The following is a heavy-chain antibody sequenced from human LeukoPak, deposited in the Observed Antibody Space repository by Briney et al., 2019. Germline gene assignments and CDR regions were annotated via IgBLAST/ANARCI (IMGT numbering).Heavy chain of an antibody. Sequence: GGSLRLSCAASGFTFSSYSMNWVRQAPGKGLEWLSSISSSSNYIYYADSVKGRFTISRDNANNSLHLQMNSLRAEDTAVYYCATTIAVAAPFRYWGQGFLVTVSS. V-gene: IGHV3-21*01. CDR3: ATTIAVAAPFRY. CDR1: GFTFSSYS. J-gene: IGHJ4*02. D-gene: IGHD6-19*01. CDR2: ISSSSNYI.